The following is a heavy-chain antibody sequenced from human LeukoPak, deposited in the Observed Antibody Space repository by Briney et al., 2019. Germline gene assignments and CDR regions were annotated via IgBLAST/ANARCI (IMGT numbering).Heavy chain of an antibody. Sequence: GASVKVSCKASGGTFSSYAISWVRQAPGQGLEWMGGIIPIFGTANYAQKFQGRVTITADESTSTAYMELSSLRSEGTAVYYCARGYGDSKNPLDYWGQGTLVTVSS. J-gene: IGHJ4*02. D-gene: IGHD4-17*01. V-gene: IGHV1-69*13. CDR3: ARGYGDSKNPLDY. CDR1: GGTFSSYA. CDR2: IIPIFGTA.